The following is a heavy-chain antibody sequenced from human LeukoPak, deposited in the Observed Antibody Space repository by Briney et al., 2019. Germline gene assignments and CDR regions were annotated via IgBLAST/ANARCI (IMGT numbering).Heavy chain of an antibody. V-gene: IGHV1-2*02. CDR3: ARCGYSGYDFGENWFDP. CDR1: GYTFTGYY. CDR2: INPNSGGT. D-gene: IGHD5-12*01. J-gene: IGHJ5*02. Sequence: GASVKVSCKASGYTFTGYYMHWVRQALGQGLEWMGWINPNSGGTNYAQKFQGRVTMTRDTSISTAYMELSRLRSDDTAVYYCARCGYSGYDFGENWFDPWGQGTLVTVSS.